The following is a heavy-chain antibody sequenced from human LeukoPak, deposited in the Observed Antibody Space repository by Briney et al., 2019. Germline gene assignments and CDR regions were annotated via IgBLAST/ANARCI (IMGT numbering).Heavy chain of an antibody. CDR1: GITFNSYA. D-gene: IGHD6-6*01. CDR3: AKDLSSPNYYYGLDV. V-gene: IGHV3-23*01. J-gene: IGHJ6*02. CDR2: VSGSGVTT. Sequence: PGGSVRLSCAASGITFNSYAMTWVRQAPGKGLAWVSSVSGSGVTTYYADSVKGRFTISRDNSKNTLFLQMNSLRAEDTAVYYCAKDLSSPNYYYGLDVWGQGTTVSVSS.